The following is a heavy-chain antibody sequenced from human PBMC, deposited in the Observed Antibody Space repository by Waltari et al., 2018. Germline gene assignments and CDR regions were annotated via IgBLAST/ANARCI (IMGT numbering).Heavy chain of an antibody. CDR1: GGPFSSYA. V-gene: IGHV1-69*13. CDR2: IIPIFGTA. Sequence: QVQLVQSGAEVKKPGSSVKVSCKASGGPFSSYAISWVRQAPGQGLEWRGRIIPIFGTANYAQKFQGRVTITADKSTSTAYMELSSLRSEDTAVYYCARGPAAGHQIPDYWGQGTLVTVSS. CDR3: ARGPAAGHQIPDY. J-gene: IGHJ4*02. D-gene: IGHD6-13*01.